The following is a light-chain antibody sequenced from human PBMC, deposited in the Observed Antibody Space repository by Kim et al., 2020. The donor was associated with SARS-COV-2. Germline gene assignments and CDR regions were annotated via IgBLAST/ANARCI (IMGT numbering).Light chain of an antibody. Sequence: ASAGDRVTFTCRASQGIRNWLAWYQQKPGKAPKLLIHDATRLESGVPSRFSGSGSGTDFTLTISSLRPEDSATYYCQQINSVPLTFGGGTKVDIK. CDR2: DAT. V-gene: IGKV1-12*01. CDR3: QQINSVPLT. CDR1: QGIRNW. J-gene: IGKJ4*01.